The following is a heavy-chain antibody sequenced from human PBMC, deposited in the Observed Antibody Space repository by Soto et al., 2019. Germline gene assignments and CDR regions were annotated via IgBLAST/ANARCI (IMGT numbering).Heavy chain of an antibody. V-gene: IGHV4-30-4*01. CDR3: ARGRYCLTGRCFPNWFDS. D-gene: IGHD7-27*01. J-gene: IGHJ5*01. Sequence: SETLSLTCSVSGDSISNLDYFWAWIRQPPGQALEYIGYIYKSATTYYNPSFESRVAIPVDTSKSQFSLNVTSVTAADTAVYFCARGRYCLTGRCFPNWFDSWGQGALVTVSS. CDR2: IYKSATT. CDR1: GDSISNLDYF.